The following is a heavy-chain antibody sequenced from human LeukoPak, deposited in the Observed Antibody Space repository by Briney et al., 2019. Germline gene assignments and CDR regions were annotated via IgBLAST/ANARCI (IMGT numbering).Heavy chain of an antibody. J-gene: IGHJ5*02. CDR2: IIPIFGTA. CDR1: GGTFSSYA. V-gene: IGHV1-69*01. D-gene: IGHD3-3*01. Sequence: ASVKVSCKASGGTFSSYAISWVRQAPGQGLEWMGGIIPIFGTANYAQKFQGRVTITADESTSTVYMELSSLRSEDTAVYYCATSDFWSGYYVRFDPWGQGTLVTVSS. CDR3: ATSDFWSGYYVRFDP.